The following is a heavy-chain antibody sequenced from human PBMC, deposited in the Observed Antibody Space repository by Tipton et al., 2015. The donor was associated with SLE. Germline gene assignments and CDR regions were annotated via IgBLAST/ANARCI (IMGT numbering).Heavy chain of an antibody. CDR1: GFTFDDYD. D-gene: IGHD2-2*01. J-gene: IGHJ6*02. Sequence: SLRLSCAASGFTFDDYDMSWVRLRPGKGLEWVSDINWNGVRTGYADSVKGRFSISRDNAKNSLYLQMNSLGADDTAVYFCTRDIVVVPGANYYGMDVWGQGTTVTVSS. CDR3: TRDIVVVPGANYYGMDV. V-gene: IGHV3-20*04. CDR2: INWNGVRT.